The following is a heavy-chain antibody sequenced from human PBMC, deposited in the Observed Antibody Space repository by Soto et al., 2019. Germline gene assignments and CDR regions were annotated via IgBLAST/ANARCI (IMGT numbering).Heavy chain of an antibody. V-gene: IGHV4-34*01. CDR1: GGSFSGYY. D-gene: IGHD4-4*01. Sequence: SETLSLTCAVYGGSFSGYYWSWIRQPPGKGLEWIGEINHSGSTNYNPSLKSRVTISVDTSKNQFSLKLSSVTAADTAVYYCARGGGGYSNYYYYYYMDVWGKGTTVTVSS. CDR2: INHSGST. J-gene: IGHJ6*03. CDR3: ARGGGGYSNYYYYYYMDV.